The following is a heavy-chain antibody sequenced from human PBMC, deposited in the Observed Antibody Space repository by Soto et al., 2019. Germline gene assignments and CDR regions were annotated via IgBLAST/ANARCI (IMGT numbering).Heavy chain of an antibody. D-gene: IGHD3-22*01. V-gene: IGHV4-61*01. CDR2: IYYSGST. CDR1: GGSVSSGSYY. J-gene: IGHJ4*02. Sequence: SETLSLTCTVSGGSVSSGSYYWSWIRQPPGKGLEWIGYIYYSGSTNYNPSLKSRVTISVDTSKNQFSLKLSSVTAADTAVYYCAREEDSSGYYRNYFDYWGQGTLVTVSS. CDR3: AREEDSSGYYRNYFDY.